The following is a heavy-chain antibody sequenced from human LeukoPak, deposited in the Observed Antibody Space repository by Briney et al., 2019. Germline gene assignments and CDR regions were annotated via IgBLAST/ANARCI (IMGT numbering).Heavy chain of an antibody. CDR1: GGSFSGYY. CDR2: IYYSGST. CDR3: ARNRGYSSGWYSYYFDY. J-gene: IGHJ4*02. D-gene: IGHD6-19*01. Sequence: SETLSLTCAVYGGSFSGYYWSWIRQPPGKGLEWIGYIYYSGSTNYNPSLKSRVTISVDTSKNQFSLKLSSVTAADTAVYYCARNRGYSSGWYSYYFDYWGQGTLVTVSS. V-gene: IGHV4-59*01.